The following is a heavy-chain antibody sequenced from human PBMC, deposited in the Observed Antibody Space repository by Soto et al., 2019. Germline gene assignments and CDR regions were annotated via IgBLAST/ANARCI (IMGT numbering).Heavy chain of an antibody. Sequence: SVKFSCKSSGVTFSSYAISWVRQAPGQGLEWMGGIIPIFGTANYAQKFQGRVTITADESTSTAYMELSSLRSEDTAVYYCARDLRMATICDWYFDLWGRGTRVTVSP. CDR3: ARDLRMATICDWYFDL. CDR2: IIPIFGTA. CDR1: GVTFSSYA. D-gene: IGHD5-12*01. J-gene: IGHJ2*01. V-gene: IGHV1-69*13.